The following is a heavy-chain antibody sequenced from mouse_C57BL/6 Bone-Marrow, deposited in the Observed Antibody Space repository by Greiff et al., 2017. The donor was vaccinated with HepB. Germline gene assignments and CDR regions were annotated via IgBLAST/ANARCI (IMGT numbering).Heavy chain of an antibody. CDR2: ISSGSSTI. V-gene: IGHV5-17*01. CDR3: AREEIYYDYLAWFAY. J-gene: IGHJ3*01. D-gene: IGHD2-4*01. CDR1: GFTFSDYG. Sequence: EVQGVESGGGLVKPGGSLKLSCAASGFTFSDYGMHWVRQAPEKGLEWVAYISSGSSTIYYADTVKGRFTISRDNAKNTLFLQMTSLRSEDTAMYYCAREEIYYDYLAWFAYWGQGTLVTVSA.